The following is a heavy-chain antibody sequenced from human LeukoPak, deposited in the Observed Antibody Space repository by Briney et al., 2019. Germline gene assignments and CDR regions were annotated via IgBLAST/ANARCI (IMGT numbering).Heavy chain of an antibody. CDR3: ARSPHNSAWYGKRFDP. D-gene: IGHD6-19*01. Sequence: SETLSLTCTVSGGSISTYYWSWIRQSPGKGLEWIADISASGGTNYNPSLESRVTVSIDSSKNQFSLKLSSVTAADTAVFYCARSPHNSAWYGKRFDPWGQGTLVTVSS. J-gene: IGHJ5*02. CDR1: GGSISTYY. CDR2: ISASGGT. V-gene: IGHV4-4*08.